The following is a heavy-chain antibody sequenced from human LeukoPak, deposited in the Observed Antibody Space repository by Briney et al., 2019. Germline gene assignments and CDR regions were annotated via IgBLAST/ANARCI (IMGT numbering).Heavy chain of an antibody. Sequence: SVQDTCKASGGTYSSYAISWLRQAPAQELEWMGGIIPIFGTANYAQKFQGRVKITADKSTSTAYMELSSLRSEDTAVYYCAASSSGWKPPYFDYWGQGTLVTVSS. J-gene: IGHJ4*02. CDR1: GGTYSSYA. V-gene: IGHV1-69*06. D-gene: IGHD6-19*01. CDR3: AASSSGWKPPYFDY. CDR2: IIPIFGTA.